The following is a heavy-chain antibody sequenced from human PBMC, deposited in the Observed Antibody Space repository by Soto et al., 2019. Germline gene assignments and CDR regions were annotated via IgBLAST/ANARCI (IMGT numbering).Heavy chain of an antibody. CDR2: SNQSGNT. V-gene: IGHV4-4*02. CDR1: GVSISGHDW. J-gene: IGHJ4*02. D-gene: IGHD6-13*01. CDR3: ATRDSSRFY. Sequence: QVQLQESGPGLVKPSGTLSLTCAVSGVSISGHDWWTWVRQPPGRGLEWIGESNQSGNTNYNSSLESRVTISVDKSKNQFSLKLTSVTVADTAVYYCATRDSSRFYWGQGTLVTVSS.